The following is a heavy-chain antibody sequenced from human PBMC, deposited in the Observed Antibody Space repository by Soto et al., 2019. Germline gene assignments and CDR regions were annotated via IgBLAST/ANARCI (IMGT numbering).Heavy chain of an antibody. J-gene: IGHJ6*02. CDR3: ARLEYSSSDYYYYGMDV. V-gene: IGHV5-10-1*01. D-gene: IGHD6-6*01. Sequence: GESLKISCKGSGYSFTSYWISWVRQMPGKGLEWMGRIDPSDSYTNYSPSFQGHVTISADKSISTAYLQWSSLEASDTAMYYCARLEYSSSDYYYYGMDVWGQGTTVTVSS. CDR1: GYSFTSYW. CDR2: IDPSDSYT.